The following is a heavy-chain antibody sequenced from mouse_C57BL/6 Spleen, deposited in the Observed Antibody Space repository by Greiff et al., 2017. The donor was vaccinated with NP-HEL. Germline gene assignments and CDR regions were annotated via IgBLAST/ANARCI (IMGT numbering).Heavy chain of an antibody. CDR1: GYTFTDYE. CDR3: TRGLLLRSYYCDY. CDR2: IDPETGGT. J-gene: IGHJ2*01. D-gene: IGHD1-1*01. V-gene: IGHV1-15*01. Sequence: VQLVESGAELVRPGASVTLSCKASGYTFTDYEMHWVKQTPVHGLEWIGAIDPETGGTAYNQKFKGKAILTADKSSSTAYMELRSLTSEDSAVYYCTRGLLLRSYYCDYWGQGTTLTVSS.